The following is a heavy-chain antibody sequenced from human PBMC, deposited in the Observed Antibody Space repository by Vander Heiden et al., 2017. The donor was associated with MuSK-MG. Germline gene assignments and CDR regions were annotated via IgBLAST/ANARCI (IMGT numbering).Heavy chain of an antibody. CDR2: ISGSGGST. CDR3: APYRVYSDY. Sequence: EVQLLESGGGLVRHGGSLRLSCAASGFTFRSYAMSWVRQAPGKGLEWLSGISGSGGSTYYADSVKGRFTISRDNSKNTLYLQMNSLRAEDTAVYYCAPYRVYSDYWGQGTLVTVPS. J-gene: IGHJ4*02. V-gene: IGHV3-23*01. CDR1: GFTFRSYA.